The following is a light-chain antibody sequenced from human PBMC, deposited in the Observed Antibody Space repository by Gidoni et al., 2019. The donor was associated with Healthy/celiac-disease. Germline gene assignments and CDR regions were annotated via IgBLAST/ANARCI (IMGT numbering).Light chain of an antibody. CDR3: QQYNNWLPT. J-gene: IGKJ2*01. V-gene: IGKV3-15*01. CDR1: QSVSSN. Sequence: EIVMTQSPATLPVSPGERATLSCRASQSVSSNLAWYQQKPGQAPRLLIYGASTRATGIPARFSGSGSGTEFTLTISSLQSEDFAVYYCQQYNNWLPTFGQXTKLEIK. CDR2: GAS.